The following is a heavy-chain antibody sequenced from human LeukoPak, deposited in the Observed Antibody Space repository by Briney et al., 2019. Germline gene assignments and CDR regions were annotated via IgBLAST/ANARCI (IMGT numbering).Heavy chain of an antibody. CDR1: GGSFSGYY. CDR2: INHSGSN. J-gene: IGHJ4*02. D-gene: IGHD3-10*01. Sequence: PSETLSLTCAVYGGSFSGYYWSWIRQPPGEGLEWIGEINHSGSNNYNPSLKSRVTISVDTSRNQFSLKLSSVTAADTAVYYCARGLGMYYGSGSYYKWGQGTLVTVSS. V-gene: IGHV4-34*01. CDR3: ARGLGMYYGSGSYYK.